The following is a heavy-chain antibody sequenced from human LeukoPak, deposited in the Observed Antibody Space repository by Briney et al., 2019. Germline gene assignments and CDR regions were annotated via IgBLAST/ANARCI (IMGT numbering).Heavy chain of an antibody. J-gene: IGHJ6*03. CDR3: ATDQSGSYGSDYYYYMDV. CDR1: GYTLTELS. V-gene: IGHV1-24*01. D-gene: IGHD1-26*01. Sequence: GASVKVSCKVSGYTLTELSMHWVRQAPGKGLEWMGGFDPEDGETIYAQKFQGRVTMTEDTSTDTAYMELSSLRSEDTAVYYCATDQSGSYGSDYYYYMDVWGKGTTVTVSS. CDR2: FDPEDGET.